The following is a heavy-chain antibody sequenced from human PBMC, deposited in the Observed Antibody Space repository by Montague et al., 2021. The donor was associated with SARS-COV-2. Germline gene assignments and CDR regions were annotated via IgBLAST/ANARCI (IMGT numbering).Heavy chain of an antibody. D-gene: IGHD3-10*01. V-gene: IGHV3-30*04. CDR3: ARDGRGGLLWFGELLFGWFDP. CDR2: ISYDVSNK. CDR1: GFTFSSYA. J-gene: IGHJ5*02. Sequence: SLRLSCAASGFTFSSYAMHWVRQAPGKGLEWVAVISYDVSNKYXXXSXXXRFXISRDNSKNTPYLQLNSLRAEATAVSYCARDGRGGLLWFGELLFGWFDPWGQGTLVTVSS.